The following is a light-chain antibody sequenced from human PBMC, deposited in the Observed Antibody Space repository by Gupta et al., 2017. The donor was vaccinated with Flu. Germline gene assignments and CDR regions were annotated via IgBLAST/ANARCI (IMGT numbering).Light chain of an antibody. CDR2: GNN. V-gene: IGLV1-40*01. CDR3: QSFDNSLSGRV. J-gene: IGLJ3*02. CDR1: SSNIGARYA. Sequence: QSMPTQPPSASGAPGQRVTISCTGSSSNIGARYAVHWYQQLPGTAPKLLIFGNNNRPSGVPDRFSGSRSGTSASLVITGLQADDEADYYCQSFDNSLSGRVFGGGTKLTVL.